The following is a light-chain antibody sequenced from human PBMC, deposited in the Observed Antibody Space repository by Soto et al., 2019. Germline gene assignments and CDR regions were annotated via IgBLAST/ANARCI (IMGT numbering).Light chain of an antibody. J-gene: IGKJ1*01. CDR1: QGISNW. V-gene: IGKV1D-16*01. Sequence: DIQMTQSPSSVSASVGDRVSITCRASQGISNWLAWYQQKPGRAPKLLIYAASSLQSGVSSRFSGSGSGTDFTLTISSLQPDDFATYYCQQYHTWTFGQGTKVEMK. CDR3: QQYHTWT. CDR2: AAS.